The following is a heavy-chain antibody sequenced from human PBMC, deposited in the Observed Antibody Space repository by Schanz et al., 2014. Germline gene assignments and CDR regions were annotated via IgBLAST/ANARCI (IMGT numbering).Heavy chain of an antibody. CDR2: ISGYTDNT. V-gene: IGHV1-18*01. Sequence: QVQLVQSGAEVKTPGASVRVSCKASGYTFTTYAMSWVRQAPGQGLEWVGWISGYTDNTKYGQKVQGRVTMTADTSANTAYMQLRSLRSDDTAVYSCARGIGGYGANNYFDYWGRGTLVAVSS. CDR1: GYTFTTYA. CDR3: ARGIGGYGANNYFDY. D-gene: IGHD5-12*01. J-gene: IGHJ4*02.